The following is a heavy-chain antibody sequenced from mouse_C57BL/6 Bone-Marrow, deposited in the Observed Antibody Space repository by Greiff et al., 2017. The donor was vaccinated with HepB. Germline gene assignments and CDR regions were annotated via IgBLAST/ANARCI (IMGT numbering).Heavy chain of an antibody. V-gene: IGHV1-54*01. J-gene: IGHJ2*01. CDR1: GYAFTNYL. CDR3: ARWGPRSYYFDY. Sequence: QVQLQQSGAELVRPGTSVKVSCKASGYAFTNYLIEWVKQRPGQGLEWIGVINPGSGGTNYNEKFKGKATLTADKSSSTAYMQLSSLTSEDSAVYFCARWGPRSYYFDYWGQGTTLTVSS. CDR2: INPGSGGT.